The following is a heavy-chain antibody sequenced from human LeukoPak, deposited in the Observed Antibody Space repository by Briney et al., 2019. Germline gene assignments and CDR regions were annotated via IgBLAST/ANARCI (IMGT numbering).Heavy chain of an antibody. Sequence: GESLEISCKGSGYSFSNYWIGWVRQMPGKGLEWMGIIYPGDSDTRYSPSFQGQVTISADKSISTAYLQWSSLKASDTAMYHCASPYYYGSGSYYHAFDIWGRGTMVTVSS. CDR1: GYSFSNYW. J-gene: IGHJ3*02. D-gene: IGHD3-10*01. CDR3: ASPYYYGSGSYYHAFDI. CDR2: IYPGDSDT. V-gene: IGHV5-51*01.